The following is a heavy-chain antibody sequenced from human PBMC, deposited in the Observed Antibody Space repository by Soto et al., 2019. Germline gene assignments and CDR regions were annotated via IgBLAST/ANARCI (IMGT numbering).Heavy chain of an antibody. CDR3: AKDLHWFAMDV. J-gene: IGHJ6*02. D-gene: IGHD3-10*01. CDR1: GFPFSNYY. V-gene: IGHV3-23*01. Sequence: EVQLLESGGGLVQPGGSLRLSCVASGFPFSNYYMDWVRQAPGKGLEWVAVISGSEDNIHYADSVKGRFTISRDNSMNTLYLQMNILRADDPAIYYCAKDLHWFAMDVWGQGTTVTVSS. CDR2: ISGSEDNI.